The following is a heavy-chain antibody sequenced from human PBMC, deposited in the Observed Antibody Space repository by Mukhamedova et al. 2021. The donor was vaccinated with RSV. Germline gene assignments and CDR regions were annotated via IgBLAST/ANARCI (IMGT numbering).Heavy chain of an antibody. D-gene: IGHD3-16*01. J-gene: IGHJ3*02. Sequence: GLEWVSYISSSGSTIYYADSVKGRFTISRDNAKNSPYLQMNSLRAEDTAVYYCASGVAFDIWGQGTMVTVSS. V-gene: IGHV3-48*03. CDR2: ISSSGSTI. CDR3: ASGVAFDI.